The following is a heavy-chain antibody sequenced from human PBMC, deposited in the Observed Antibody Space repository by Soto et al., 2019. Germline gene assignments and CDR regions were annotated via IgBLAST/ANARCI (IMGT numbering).Heavy chain of an antibody. CDR1: GFTFSSYS. V-gene: IGHV3-48*01. CDR3: AKVVVDTASLEAFDI. D-gene: IGHD5-18*01. Sequence: GGSLRLSCAASGFTFSSYSMNWVRQAPGKGLEWVSYISSSSSTIYYADSVKGRFTISRDNAKNSLYLQMNSLRAEDTAVYYCAKVVVDTASLEAFDIWGQGTMVTVSS. J-gene: IGHJ3*02. CDR2: ISSSSSTI.